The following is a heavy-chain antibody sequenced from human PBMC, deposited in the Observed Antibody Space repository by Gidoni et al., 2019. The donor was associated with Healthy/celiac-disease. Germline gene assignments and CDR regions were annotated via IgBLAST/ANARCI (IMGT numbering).Heavy chain of an antibody. V-gene: IGHV3-30*04. CDR2: ISEYGRNK. D-gene: IGHD3-22*01. CDR3: ARDGYYYDSSGYVDY. Sequence: QLVESGGGVVQPGRSLRLSCAAYGFNFISYARHWFRQDPGKGLELVAVISEYGRNKYYADAVKGRFTISRDNSKNTLYLQMNSLRAEDTAVYYCARDGYYYDSSGYVDYWGQGTLVTVSS. J-gene: IGHJ4*02. CDR1: GFNFISYA.